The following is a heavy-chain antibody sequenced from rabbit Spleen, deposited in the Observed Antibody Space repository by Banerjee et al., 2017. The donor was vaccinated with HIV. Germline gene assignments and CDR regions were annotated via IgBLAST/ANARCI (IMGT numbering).Heavy chain of an antibody. CDR1: GLDFSSSYW. J-gene: IGHJ4*01. Sequence: QEQLVESGGGLVTPGASLTLTCMSSGLDFSSSYWICWVRQAPGKGLEWIACIDIGRRSTTYYANWAKGRFTISKTSSTTVTLQMTSLTAADTATYFCARETSSGWGVVSYYFNLWGPGTLVTVS. D-gene: IGHD4-1*01. V-gene: IGHV1S45*01. CDR2: IDIGRRSTT. CDR3: ARETSSGWGVVSYYFNL.